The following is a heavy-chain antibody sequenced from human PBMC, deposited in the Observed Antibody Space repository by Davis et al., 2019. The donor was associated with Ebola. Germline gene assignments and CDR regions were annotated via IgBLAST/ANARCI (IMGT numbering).Heavy chain of an antibody. CDR2: INPNSGGT. CDR1: GYTFTAYY. CDR3: ARYRIGRTGRGLDY. V-gene: IGHV1-2*02. D-gene: IGHD7-27*01. J-gene: IGHJ4*02. Sequence: ASVKVSCKASGYTFTAYYMHWVRQAPGQGLEWMGWINPNSGGTNYAQKFQGRVTMTRDTSISTAYMELSRLRSDDTAVYYCARYRIGRTGRGLDYWGQGTLVTVSS.